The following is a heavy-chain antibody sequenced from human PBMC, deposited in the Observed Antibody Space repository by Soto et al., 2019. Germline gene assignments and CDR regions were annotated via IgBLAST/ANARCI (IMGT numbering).Heavy chain of an antibody. D-gene: IGHD2-15*01. CDR3: AKDQRGYCSGGSCYYFDY. J-gene: IGHJ4*02. V-gene: IGHV3-23*01. CDR1: GFTFSSYA. Sequence: EVQLLESGGGLVQPGGSLRLSCAASGFTFSSYAMSWVRQAPGKGLEWGSAISGSGGSTYYADSVKGRFTISRDNSKNTLYLQMNSLRAEDTAVYYCAKDQRGYCSGGSCYYFDYWGQGTLVTVSS. CDR2: ISGSGGST.